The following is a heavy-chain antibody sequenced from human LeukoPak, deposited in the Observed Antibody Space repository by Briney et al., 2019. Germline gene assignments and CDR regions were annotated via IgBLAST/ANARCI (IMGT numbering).Heavy chain of an antibody. Sequence: GGSLRLSCAASGFTFSAYGMSWVRQAPGMGLEWVSGITGSTFTTYYADSVKGRFTISRDNAKNSLYLQMNSLRAEDTAVYYCASQHGRFPHGNFDYWGQGTLVTVSS. V-gene: IGHV3-48*04. J-gene: IGHJ4*02. CDR2: ITGSTFTT. D-gene: IGHD3-16*01. CDR3: ASQHGRFPHGNFDY. CDR1: GFTFSAYG.